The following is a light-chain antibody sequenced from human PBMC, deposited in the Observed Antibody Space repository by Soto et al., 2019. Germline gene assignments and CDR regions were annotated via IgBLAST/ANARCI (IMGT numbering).Light chain of an antibody. J-gene: IGKJ1*01. Sequence: EIVMTQSPATLSVSPGERATLSCRASENVYGNVAWYQQKPGQAPSLLIHDASTRATDIPDRFSGSGSGTEFTLTISSLQSADCAIYFCQHGRSFGQGTEVDIK. CDR2: DAS. V-gene: IGKV3-15*01. CDR1: ENVYGN. CDR3: QHGRS.